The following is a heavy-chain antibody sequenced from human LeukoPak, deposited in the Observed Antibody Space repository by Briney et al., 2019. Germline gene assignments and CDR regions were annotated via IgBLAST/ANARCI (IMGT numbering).Heavy chain of an antibody. J-gene: IGHJ4*02. CDR2: ISYDGSNK. V-gene: IGHV3-30*18. D-gene: IGHD3-22*01. CDR3: AKDYDSSPLGDY. Sequence: PGRSLRLSCAASGFTFSSYGMHWVRQAPGKGLEWVAVISYDGSNKYYADSVKGRFTISRDNSKNTLYLQMNSLRAEDTAVYYCAKDYDSSPLGDYWGQGTLATVSS. CDR1: GFTFSSYG.